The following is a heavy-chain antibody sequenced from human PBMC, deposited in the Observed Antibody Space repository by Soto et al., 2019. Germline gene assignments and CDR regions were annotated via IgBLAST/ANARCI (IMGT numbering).Heavy chain of an antibody. CDR1: GFTFSSHW. V-gene: IGHV3-7*01. Sequence: GGSLRLSCAASGFTFSSHWMGWVRQAPGKGLEWVANIKEDGSEKYYVDSVKGRFTISRDNAKNSLYLQMNSLRVEDTAAYYCARVTPARPYDSWGQGTLVTVSS. J-gene: IGHJ4*02. D-gene: IGHD6-6*01. CDR3: ARVTPARPYDS. CDR2: IKEDGSEK.